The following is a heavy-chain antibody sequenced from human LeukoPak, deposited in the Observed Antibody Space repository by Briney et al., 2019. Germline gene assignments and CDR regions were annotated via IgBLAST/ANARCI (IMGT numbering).Heavy chain of an antibody. CDR3: ARVSPLKYSGYEIVPFDY. CDR1: GGSISSSSYY. Sequence: SETLSLTCTVSGGSISSSSYYWGWIRQPPGKGLEWIGSIYYSGSTYYNPSLKSRVTISVDTSKNQFSLKLSSVTAADTAVYYCARVSPLKYSGYEIVPFDYWGQGTLVTVSS. J-gene: IGHJ4*02. V-gene: IGHV4-39*07. CDR2: IYYSGST. D-gene: IGHD5-12*01.